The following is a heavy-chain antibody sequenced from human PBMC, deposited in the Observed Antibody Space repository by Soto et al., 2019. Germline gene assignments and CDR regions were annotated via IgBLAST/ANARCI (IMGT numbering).Heavy chain of an antibody. D-gene: IGHD3-10*01. CDR3: ARAYYYGSGSYGMDV. CDR2: IYYSGST. V-gene: IGHV4-59*01. Sequence: SETLSLTCAVSGGSISSYYWSWIRQPPGKGLEWIGYIYYSGSTNYNPSLKSRVTISVDTSKNQFSLKLSSVTAADTAVYYCARAYYYGSGSYGMDVWGQGTTVTVSS. CDR1: GGSISSYY. J-gene: IGHJ6*02.